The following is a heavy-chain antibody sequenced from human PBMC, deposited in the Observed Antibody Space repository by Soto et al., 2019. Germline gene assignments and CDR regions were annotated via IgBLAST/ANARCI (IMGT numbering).Heavy chain of an antibody. J-gene: IGHJ6*02. D-gene: IGHD6-13*01. CDR3: ARDSSSWFPSYYYYGMDV. CDR2: IWYGGSNK. Sequence: QVQLVESGGGVVQPGRSLRLSCAASGFTFSSYGMHWVRQAPGKGLEWVAVIWYGGSNKYYADSVKGRFTISRDNSKNTLYLQMNSLRAEDTAVYYCARDSSSWFPSYYYYGMDVWGQGTTVTVSS. CDR1: GFTFSSYG. V-gene: IGHV3-33*01.